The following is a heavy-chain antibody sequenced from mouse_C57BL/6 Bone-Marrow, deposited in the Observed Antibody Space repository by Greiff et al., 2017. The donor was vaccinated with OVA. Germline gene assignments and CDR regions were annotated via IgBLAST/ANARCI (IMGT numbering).Heavy chain of an antibody. Sequence: VQLQQSGAELVKPGASVKISCKASGYAFSSYWMHWVKQRPGKGLEWIGQIYPGDGDTTYNGKFKGKATLTADKSSSTAYMQLSRLTAEDSADYFRGRRYTGPTDHWGQGTPLTVSP. CDR1: GYAFSSYW. CDR3: GRRYTGPTDH. J-gene: IGHJ2*01. V-gene: IGHV1-80*01. CDR2: IYPGDGDT. D-gene: IGHD1-3*01.